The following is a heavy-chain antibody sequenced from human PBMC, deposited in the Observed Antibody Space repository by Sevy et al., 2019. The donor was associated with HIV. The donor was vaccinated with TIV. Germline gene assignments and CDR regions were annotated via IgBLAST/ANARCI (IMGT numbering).Heavy chain of an antibody. D-gene: IGHD6-6*01. CDR2: INPRDSDT. CDR3: AGQWSSSADY. CDR1: GYNITSYW. J-gene: IGHJ4*02. V-gene: IGHV5-51*01. Sequence: GESLKISCKGSGYNITSYWIGWVRQMPGKGLEWMGIINPRDSDTRYIPSFQGQVTISVDKSTNTAYLQWSSLKASDTAMYYCAGQWSSSADYWGQGTLVTVSS.